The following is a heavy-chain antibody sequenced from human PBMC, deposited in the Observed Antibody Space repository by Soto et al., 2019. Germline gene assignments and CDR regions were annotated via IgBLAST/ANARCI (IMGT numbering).Heavy chain of an antibody. D-gene: IGHD5-18*01. CDR1: GFTFSSYA. CDR3: ARDPLWGTAMVLWYFDL. Sequence: GGSLRLSCAASGFTFSSYAKSWVRQAPGKGLEWVSAISGSGGSTYYADSVKGRFTISRDNSKNTLYLQMNSLRAEDTAVYYCARDPLWGTAMVLWYFDLWGRGTLVTVSS. J-gene: IGHJ2*01. CDR2: ISGSGGST. V-gene: IGHV3-23*01.